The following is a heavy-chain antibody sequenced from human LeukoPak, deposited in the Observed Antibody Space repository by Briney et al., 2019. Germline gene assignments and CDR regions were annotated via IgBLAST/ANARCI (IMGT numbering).Heavy chain of an antibody. CDR1: GFTFSSYA. J-gene: IGHJ3*02. V-gene: IGHV3-23*01. CDR3: AKVQQDIVVVPPNDAFDI. Sequence: PGGSLRLSCAGSGFTFSSYAMSWVRQAPGMGLEWVSAVSGSGGSTYYADSVKGRFTISRDNSKNTLYLQMNSLRAEDTAVYYCAKVQQDIVVVPPNDAFDIWGQGTMVTVSS. CDR2: VSGSGGST. D-gene: IGHD2-2*01.